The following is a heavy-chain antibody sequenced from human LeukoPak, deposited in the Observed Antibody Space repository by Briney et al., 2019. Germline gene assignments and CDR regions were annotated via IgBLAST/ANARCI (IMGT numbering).Heavy chain of an antibody. Sequence: GASVKVSCKASGYTFTSYGISWVRQAPGQGLEWMGWISAYNGNTNYAQKLQGRVTMTTDTSTSTAYMELRSLRSDDTSVYYCARVAMAVAGKIRNYYYYYYMDVWGKGTTVTVSS. J-gene: IGHJ6*03. CDR1: GYTFTSYG. V-gene: IGHV1-18*01. CDR3: ARVAMAVAGKIRNYYYYYYMDV. D-gene: IGHD6-19*01. CDR2: ISAYNGNT.